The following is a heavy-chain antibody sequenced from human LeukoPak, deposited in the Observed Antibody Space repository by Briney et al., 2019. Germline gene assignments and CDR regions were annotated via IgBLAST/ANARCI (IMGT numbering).Heavy chain of an antibody. V-gene: IGHV4-4*02. CDR1: GGSISSSNW. J-gene: IGHJ4*02. Sequence: PSETLSLTCAVSGGSISSSNWWSWVRQPPGKGLEWIGETYHSGSTNYNPSLKSRVTISVDTSKNQFSLKLSSVTAADTAVYYCATSLAHYDFWSGSYSPSFDYWGQGTLVTVSS. D-gene: IGHD3-3*01. CDR3: ATSLAHYDFWSGSYSPSFDY. CDR2: TYHSGST.